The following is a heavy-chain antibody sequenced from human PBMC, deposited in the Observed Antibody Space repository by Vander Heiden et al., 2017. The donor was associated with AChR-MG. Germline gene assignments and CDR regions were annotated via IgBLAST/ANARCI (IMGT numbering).Heavy chain of an antibody. Sequence: QVQLQESGPGLVKPSQTLSLTCTVSGGSISSGGYYWSWLRQHPGKGLEWIGYIYYSGSTYYNPSLKSRVTISVDTSKNQFSLKLSSVTAADTAVYYCARDRADDFWSGYHYGMDVWGQGTTVTVSS. V-gene: IGHV4-31*03. CDR3: ARDRADDFWSGYHYGMDV. CDR1: GGSISSGGYY. CDR2: IYYSGST. J-gene: IGHJ6*02. D-gene: IGHD3-3*01.